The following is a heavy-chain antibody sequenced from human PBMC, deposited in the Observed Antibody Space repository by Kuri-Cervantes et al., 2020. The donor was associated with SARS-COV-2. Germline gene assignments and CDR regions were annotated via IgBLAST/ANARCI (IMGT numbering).Heavy chain of an antibody. CDR1: GYSFTSYW. CDR2: IYPGDSDT. Sequence: GESLKISCKGSGYSFTSYWIGWVRQMPGKGLEWMGIIYPGDSDTRYSPSFQGQVTILADKSISTAYLQWSSLKASDTAMYYCARPLYYYDSSGYPGSVVAFDIWRQGTMVTVSS. D-gene: IGHD3-22*01. V-gene: IGHV5-51*01. CDR3: ARPLYYYDSSGYPGSVVAFDI. J-gene: IGHJ3*02.